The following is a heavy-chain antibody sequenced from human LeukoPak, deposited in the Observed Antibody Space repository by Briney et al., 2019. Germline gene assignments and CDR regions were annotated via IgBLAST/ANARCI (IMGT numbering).Heavy chain of an antibody. V-gene: IGHV3-74*01. D-gene: IGHD4-11*01. Sequence: GGALRLSCAASGFAFSSYWMHWVRQVPGKGLVWVSRINPGGSSTAYADSVKGRFTISRDNAKNTLYLQMNSLRAEDTAVYYCARSNQADDYWGQGTLVTVSS. CDR2: INPGGSST. J-gene: IGHJ4*02. CDR1: GFAFSSYW. CDR3: ARSNQADDY.